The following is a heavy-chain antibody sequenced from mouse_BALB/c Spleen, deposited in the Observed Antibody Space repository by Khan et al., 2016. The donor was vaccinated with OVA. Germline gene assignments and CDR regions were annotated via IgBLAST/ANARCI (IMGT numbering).Heavy chain of an antibody. J-gene: IGHJ3*01. CDR3: ARYDYDYDGAFAY. Sequence: ESGPSLVKPSQTLSLTCSVTGDSITSGYWNWIRKFPGNKLEYMGYISYSGSTYYNPSLKSRISITRDTSKNQYYLQLNSVTTEDTATYYCARYDYDYDGAFAYWGQGTLVTVSA. D-gene: IGHD2-4*01. CDR1: GDSITSGY. CDR2: ISYSGST. V-gene: IGHV3-8*02.